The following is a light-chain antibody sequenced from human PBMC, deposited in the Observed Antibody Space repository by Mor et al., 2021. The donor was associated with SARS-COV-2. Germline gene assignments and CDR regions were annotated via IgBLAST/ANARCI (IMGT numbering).Light chain of an antibody. V-gene: IGKV4-1*01. Sequence: QRPGQPPKLLIYWASTRQSGVPDRFSGSGSGTHFTLTISSLQAEDVAVYYCQQYYYIPWTFGLGTKVEI. J-gene: IGKJ1*01. CDR2: WAS. CDR3: QQYYYIPWT.